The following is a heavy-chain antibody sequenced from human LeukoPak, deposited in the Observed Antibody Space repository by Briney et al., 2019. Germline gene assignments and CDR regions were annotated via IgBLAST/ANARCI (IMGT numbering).Heavy chain of an antibody. CDR3: LIIAAAVNWFDP. CDR2: IRYDGSNK. J-gene: IGHJ5*02. Sequence: GGSLRLSCAASGFTFSSYAMSWVRQAPGKGLEWVAFIRYDGSNKYYADSVKGRFTISRDNSKNTLYLQMNSLRAEDTAVYYCLIIAAAVNWFDPWGQGTLVTVSS. D-gene: IGHD6-13*01. V-gene: IGHV3-30*02. CDR1: GFTFSSYA.